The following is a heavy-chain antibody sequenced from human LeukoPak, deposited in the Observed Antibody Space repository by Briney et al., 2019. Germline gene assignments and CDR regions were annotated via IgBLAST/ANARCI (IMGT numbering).Heavy chain of an antibody. D-gene: IGHD4-17*01. V-gene: IGHV3-21*01. J-gene: IGHJ4*02. CDR1: GFTFSSYS. Sequence: PGGSLRLSCAASGFTFSSYSMNWVRQAPGKGLEWVSSISSSCSYIYYADSVKGRFTISRDNAKNSLYLQMNSLRAEDTAVYYCARSEVNGDYLFDYWGQGTLVTVSS. CDR2: ISSSCSYI. CDR3: ARSEVNGDYLFDY.